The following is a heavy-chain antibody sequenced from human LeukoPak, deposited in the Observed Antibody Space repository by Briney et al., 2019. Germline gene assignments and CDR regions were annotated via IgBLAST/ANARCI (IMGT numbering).Heavy chain of an antibody. Sequence: SETLSLTCAVYGGSFSGYYWSWIRQPPGKGLEWIGEINHSGSTNYNPSLKSRVTISVDTSKNQFSLKLSSVTAADTAVYYCARAPDTYYFDYWGQGTLVTVSS. J-gene: IGHJ4*02. D-gene: IGHD3-16*01. V-gene: IGHV4-34*01. CDR2: INHSGST. CDR1: GGSFSGYY. CDR3: ARAPDTYYFDY.